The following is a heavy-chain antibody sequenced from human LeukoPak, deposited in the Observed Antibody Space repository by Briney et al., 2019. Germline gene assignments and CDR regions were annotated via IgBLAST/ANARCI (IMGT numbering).Heavy chain of an antibody. Sequence: ASVKVSCKASGYTFTSYYMHWVRQAPGQGLEWMGIINPSGGSTSYAQKFQGRVTMTRNTSISTAYMELSSLRSEDTAVYYCARGNTNYGSYMDVWGQGTTVTVSS. CDR2: INPSGGST. CDR3: ARGNTNYGSYMDV. J-gene: IGHJ6*02. CDR1: GYTFTSYY. D-gene: IGHD3-10*01. V-gene: IGHV1-46*01.